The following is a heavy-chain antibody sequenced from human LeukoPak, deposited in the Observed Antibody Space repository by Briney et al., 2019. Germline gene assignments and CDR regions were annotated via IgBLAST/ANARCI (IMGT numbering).Heavy chain of an antibody. Sequence: GGSLRLSCAASGFIFSTYGLHWVRQAPGKGLEWVAVIAYDGSHKYYADSVKGRITISRDNSKNTLYLQMNSLRAEDTAVYYCARDEGYFQHWGQGALVTVSS. CDR2: IAYDGSHK. CDR1: GFIFSTYG. V-gene: IGHV3-30*03. CDR3: ARDEGYFQH. J-gene: IGHJ1*01.